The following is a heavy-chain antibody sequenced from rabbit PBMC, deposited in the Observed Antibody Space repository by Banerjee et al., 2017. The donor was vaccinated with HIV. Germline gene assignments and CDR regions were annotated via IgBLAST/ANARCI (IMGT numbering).Heavy chain of an antibody. D-gene: IGHD6-1*01. J-gene: IGHJ4*01. Sequence: QEQLVESGGGLVKPGGTLTLTCEASGIDFSSYYMCWVRQAPGKGLELIACIYTLSGSTDYASWAKGRFTISRSTSLNTVTLQMTSLTAADTATYFCVRETETYAGYTGYAYYFNLWGPGTLVTVS. CDR3: VRETETYAGYTGYAYYFNL. CDR1: GIDFSSYY. CDR2: IYTLSGST. V-gene: IGHV1S43*01.